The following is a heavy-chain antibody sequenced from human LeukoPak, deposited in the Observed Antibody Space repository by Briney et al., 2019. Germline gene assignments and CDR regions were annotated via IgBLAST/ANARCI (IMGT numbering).Heavy chain of an antibody. CDR2: IRYDGSNK. D-gene: IGHD5-12*01. J-gene: IGHJ6*03. Sequence: GGSLRLSCAASGFTFSSYGMHWVRQAPGKGLEWGAFIRYDGSNKYYADSGKGRFSISRDNSKNALYLQMKSLRAEDTAVYYCAKGGGYEAQYYYYYLDVWGKGTTVTISS. CDR3: AKGGGYEAQYYYYYLDV. V-gene: IGHV3-30*02. CDR1: GFTFSSYG.